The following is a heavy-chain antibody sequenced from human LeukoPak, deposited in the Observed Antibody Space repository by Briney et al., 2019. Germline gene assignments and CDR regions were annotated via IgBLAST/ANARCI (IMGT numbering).Heavy chain of an antibody. CDR3: ASAPGGRDGYNFYGY. J-gene: IGHJ4*02. CDR1: GGTFSSYA. V-gene: IGHV1-69*04. CDR2: IIPILGIA. D-gene: IGHD5-12*01. Sequence: SVKVSCKASGGTFSSYAISWVRQAPGQGLEWMGRIIPILGIANYAQKSQGRVTITADKSTSTAYMELSSLRSEDTAVYYCASAPGGRDGYNFYGYWGQGTLVTVSS.